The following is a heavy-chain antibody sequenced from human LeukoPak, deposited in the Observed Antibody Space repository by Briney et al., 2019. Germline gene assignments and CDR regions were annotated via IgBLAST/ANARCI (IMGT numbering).Heavy chain of an antibody. Sequence: ASVKFSCKASGYTFTSYDISWVRQATGQGLEWRGWMNPNSGNTGYAQKFQGRVTMTSKTAMSTAYMELSSLRSEDKAVYYCARGYIVGATRLGYWGQGTLVTVSS. V-gene: IGHV1-8*01. J-gene: IGHJ4*02. CDR3: ARGYIVGATRLGY. CDR2: MNPNSGNT. CDR1: GYTFTSYD. D-gene: IGHD1-26*01.